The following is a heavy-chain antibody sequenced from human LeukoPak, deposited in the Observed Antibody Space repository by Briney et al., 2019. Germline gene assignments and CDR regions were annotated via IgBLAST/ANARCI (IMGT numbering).Heavy chain of an antibody. CDR3: ARDVADTAEYYYDSSPPGN. CDR2: ISAYNGNT. D-gene: IGHD3-22*01. CDR1: GYTFTSYG. Sequence: ASVKVSCKASGYTFTSYGISWVRQAPGQGLEWMGWISAYNGNTNYAQKLQGRVTMTTDTSTSTAYMELRSLRSDDTAVYYCARDVADTAEYYYDSSPPGNWGQGTLVTVSS. V-gene: IGHV1-18*01. J-gene: IGHJ4*02.